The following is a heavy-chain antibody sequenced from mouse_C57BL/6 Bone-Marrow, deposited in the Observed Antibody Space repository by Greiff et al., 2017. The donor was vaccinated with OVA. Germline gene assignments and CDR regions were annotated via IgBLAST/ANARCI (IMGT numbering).Heavy chain of an antibody. CDR1: GYTFTSYW. V-gene: IGHV1-5*01. Sequence: EVQLQQSGTVLARPGASVKMSCKTSGYTFTSYWMHWVKQRPGQGLEWIGAIYPGNSDTSYNQKFKDKTKLTAVTSASTAYMELSSLTNEDSAVYYSTKYSNYVYWYLDVWGTGTTVTVSS. CDR2: IYPGNSDT. CDR3: TKYSNYVYWYLDV. J-gene: IGHJ1*03. D-gene: IGHD2-5*01.